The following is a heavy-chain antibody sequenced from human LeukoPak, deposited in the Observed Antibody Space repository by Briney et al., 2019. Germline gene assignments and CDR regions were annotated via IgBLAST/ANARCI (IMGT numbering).Heavy chain of an antibody. CDR3: ARVLIISNWFDP. J-gene: IGHJ5*02. Sequence: PSETLSLTCAVSGGSISSNNWWGWVRQPPGKGLEWIGSMYYGGNTYYNPSLKSRVTMSADTSKNQFSLKLNSVTAADTAVYYCARVLIISNWFDPWGQGTLVTVSS. D-gene: IGHD3-3*01. V-gene: IGHV4-39*01. CDR2: MYYGGNT. CDR1: GGSISSNNW.